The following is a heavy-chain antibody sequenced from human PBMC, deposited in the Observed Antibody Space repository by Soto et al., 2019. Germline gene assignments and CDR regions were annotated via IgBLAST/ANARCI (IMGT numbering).Heavy chain of an antibody. Sequence: EVQLLDSGGGLVQPGGSLRLSCAASGFTFSRYAMSWVRQAPGQGLEWVSAISGSGVSTYYADSVKGRFTISRDNSKNTLYLQMNSMRAEDTAVYYCAKNSVFGSGTKDYWGPGTLVTVSS. CDR1: GFTFSRYA. CDR2: ISGSGVST. J-gene: IGHJ4*02. V-gene: IGHV3-23*01. CDR3: AKNSVFGSGTKDY. D-gene: IGHD3-10*01.